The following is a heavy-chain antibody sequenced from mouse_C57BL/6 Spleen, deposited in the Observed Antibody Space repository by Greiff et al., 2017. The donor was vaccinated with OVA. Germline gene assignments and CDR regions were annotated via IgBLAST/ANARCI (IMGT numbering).Heavy chain of an antibody. V-gene: IGHV1-82*01. J-gene: IGHJ2*01. Sequence: QVQLKESGPELVKPGASVKISCKASGYAFSSSWMNWVKQRPGKGLEWIGRIYPGDGDTNYNGKFKGKATLTADKSSSTAYMQLSSLTSEDSAVYFCARWDYGYFDYWGQGTTLTVSS. CDR2: IYPGDGDT. CDR3: ARWDYGYFDY. D-gene: IGHD1-1*01. CDR1: GYAFSSSW.